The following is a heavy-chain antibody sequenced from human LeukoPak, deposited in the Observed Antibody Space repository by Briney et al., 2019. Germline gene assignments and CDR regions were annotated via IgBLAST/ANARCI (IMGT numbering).Heavy chain of an antibody. V-gene: IGHV3-74*01. CDR2: IKSDGSAT. CDR1: GFTFRTCW. J-gene: IGHJ4*02. D-gene: IGHD5-24*01. CDR3: ARGFSYNHFDY. Sequence: GGSLRLSCAASGFTFRTCWMHWVRQAPGKGLVWVSHIKSDGSATTYADSVKGRFTISRDNAKNTLYLQMNSLRAEDTAVYYCARGFSYNHFDYWGQGTLVTVSS.